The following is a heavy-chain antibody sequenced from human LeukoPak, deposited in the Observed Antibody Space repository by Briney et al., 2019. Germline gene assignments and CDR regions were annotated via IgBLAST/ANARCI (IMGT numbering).Heavy chain of an antibody. Sequence: ASVKVYCKASGYTFSSYAMHCMRQAPGQRLEWMGWINAGNGNTKYSQKFQGRVTITRDTSASTAYMELSSLRSEDTAVYYCARSRLRYFDWLLHNWGQGTLVTVSS. CDR2: INAGNGNT. D-gene: IGHD3-9*01. CDR1: GYTFSSYA. J-gene: IGHJ4*02. V-gene: IGHV1-3*01. CDR3: ARSRLRYFDWLLHN.